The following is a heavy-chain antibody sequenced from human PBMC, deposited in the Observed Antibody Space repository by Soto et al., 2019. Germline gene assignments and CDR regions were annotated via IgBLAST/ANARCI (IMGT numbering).Heavy chain of an antibody. J-gene: IGHJ4*02. CDR1: GGSIRSGEDY. CDR2: IYYSGTT. V-gene: IGHV4-30-4*01. CDR3: ARNPNTLVRGVSRDYFDY. Sequence: SETLSLTCIVSGGSIRSGEDYWTWIRQPPGKALEWIGNIYYSGTTSYNPSPKRLITISVDTSKNEFSLKLISVTAADTAVYYCARNPNTLVRGVSRDYFDYWGQGTPVTVSS. D-gene: IGHD3-10*01.